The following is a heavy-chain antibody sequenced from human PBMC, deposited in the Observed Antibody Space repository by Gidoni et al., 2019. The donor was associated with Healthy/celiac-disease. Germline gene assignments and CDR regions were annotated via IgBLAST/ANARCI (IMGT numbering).Heavy chain of an antibody. CDR1: GGSISSYY. J-gene: IGHJ5*02. CDR2: IYTSGST. V-gene: IGHV4-4*07. CDR3: ARDWDYDYVWGSYRPTYWFDP. D-gene: IGHD3-16*02. Sequence: QVQLQESGPGLVKPSETLSLTCTVSGGSISSYYWRWIRQPAGKGLEWIGRIYTSGSTNYNPSLKSRVTMSVDTSKNQFSLKLSSVTAADTAVYYCARDWDYDYVWGSYRPTYWFDPWGQGTLVTVSS.